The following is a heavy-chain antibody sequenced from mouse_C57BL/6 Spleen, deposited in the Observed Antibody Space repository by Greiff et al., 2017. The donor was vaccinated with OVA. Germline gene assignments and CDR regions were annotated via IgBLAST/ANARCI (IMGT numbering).Heavy chain of an antibody. Sequence: VQLQQPGAELVKPGASVKLSCKASGYTFPSYWMQWVKQRPGPGLEWIGEIDPSDNYTYSKPKFKGKATLTVDTSSSTAYMQLSSLTAEDSAVYYCATYYYGSGAYYAMDYWGQGTSVTVSS. D-gene: IGHD1-1*01. CDR3: ATYYYGSGAYYAMDY. CDR2: IDPSDNYT. CDR1: GYTFPSYW. J-gene: IGHJ4*01. V-gene: IGHV1-50*01.